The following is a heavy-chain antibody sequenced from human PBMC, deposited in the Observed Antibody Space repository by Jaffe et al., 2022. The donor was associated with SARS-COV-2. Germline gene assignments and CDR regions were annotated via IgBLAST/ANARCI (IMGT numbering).Heavy chain of an antibody. CDR3: ARLAPYSGSYHYYYYYGMDV. CDR1: GGSISSSSYY. CDR2: IYYSGST. Sequence: QLQLQESGPGLVKPSETLSLTCTVSGGSISSSSYYWGWIRQPPGKGLEWIGSIYYSGSTYYNPSLKSRVTISVDTSKNQFSLKLSSVTAADTAVYYCARLAPYSGSYHYYYYYGMDVWGQGTTVTVSS. V-gene: IGHV4-39*01. D-gene: IGHD1-26*01. J-gene: IGHJ6*02.